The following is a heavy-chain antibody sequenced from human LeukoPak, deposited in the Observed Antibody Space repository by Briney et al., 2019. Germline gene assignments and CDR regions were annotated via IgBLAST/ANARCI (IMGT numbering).Heavy chain of an antibody. V-gene: IGHV3-23*01. Sequence: GGSLRLSCAASGFTFSNYARSWIRQDPGKGLEWVSTISASGGSTNYADSVRGRFTISRDNSKNTLYLQMNSLRAKDTAVYYCAKDLAATWAFDIWGQGTRVTVSS. D-gene: IGHD6-13*01. CDR3: AKDLAATWAFDI. CDR2: ISASGGST. J-gene: IGHJ3*02. CDR1: GFTFSNYA.